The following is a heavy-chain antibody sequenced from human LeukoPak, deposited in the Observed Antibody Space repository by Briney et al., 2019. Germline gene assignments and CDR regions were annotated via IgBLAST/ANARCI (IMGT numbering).Heavy chain of an antibody. Sequence: GGSLRLSCAASGFTFSSYGMYWVRQAPGKGLEWVAFIRYDGSNKYYADSVKGRFTVSRDNAKNSLYLQMNSLRAEDTAVYYCARGHYYYYYMDVWGKGTTVTISS. CDR3: ARGHYYYYYMDV. CDR2: IRYDGSNK. CDR1: GFTFSSYG. V-gene: IGHV3-30*02. J-gene: IGHJ6*03.